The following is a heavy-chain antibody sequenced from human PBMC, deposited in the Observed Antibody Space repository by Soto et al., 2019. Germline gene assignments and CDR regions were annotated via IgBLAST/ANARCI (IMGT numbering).Heavy chain of an antibody. CDR3: ARELAAAGRRKFDY. D-gene: IGHD6-13*01. Sequence: SETLSLTCTVSGGSISSYYWSWIRQPPGKGLEWIGYIYYSGSTNYNPSLKSRVTISVDTSKNQFSLKLSSVTAADTAVYYFARELAAAGRRKFDYWGQGTLVTVSS. CDR2: IYYSGST. J-gene: IGHJ4*02. V-gene: IGHV4-59*01. CDR1: GGSISSYY.